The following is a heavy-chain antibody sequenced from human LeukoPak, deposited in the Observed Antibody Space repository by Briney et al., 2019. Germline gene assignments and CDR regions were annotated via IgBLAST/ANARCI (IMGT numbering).Heavy chain of an antibody. V-gene: IGHV1-46*01. CDR2: LNPSGGST. Sequence: ASVKVSCKASGYTFTNYYMHWVRQAPGQGLEWMGILNPSGGSTNYAQKFQGRVTMTEDTSTDTAYMELSSLRSEDTAVYYCATDIVVVPAAVAMDVWGQGTTVTVSS. D-gene: IGHD2-2*01. CDR3: ATDIVVVPAAVAMDV. CDR1: GYTFTNYY. J-gene: IGHJ6*02.